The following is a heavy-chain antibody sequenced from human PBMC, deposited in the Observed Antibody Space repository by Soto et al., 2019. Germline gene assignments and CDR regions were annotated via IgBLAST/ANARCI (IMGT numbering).Heavy chain of an antibody. D-gene: IGHD4-17*01. V-gene: IGHV3-33*01. Sequence: GGSLRLSCAASGFTFSSYGMHWVRQAPGKGLEWVAVIWYDGSNKYYADSVKGRFTISRDNSKNTLYLQMNSLRAEDTAVYYCAGMTTVVTSEGYYYYGMDVWGKGTTVTVSS. CDR2: IWYDGSNK. CDR1: GFTFSSYG. J-gene: IGHJ6*04. CDR3: AGMTTVVTSEGYYYYGMDV.